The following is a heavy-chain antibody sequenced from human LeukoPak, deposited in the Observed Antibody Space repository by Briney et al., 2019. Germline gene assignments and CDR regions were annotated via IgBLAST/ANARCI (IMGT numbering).Heavy chain of an antibody. J-gene: IGHJ4*02. Sequence: ETLSLTCTVSGGSISSSSYYWGWVRQAPGKGLEWVSSISSSSSYIYYADSVKGRFTISRDNAKNSLYLQMNSLRAEDTAVYYCARESLSYWGQGTLVTVSS. CDR2: ISSSSSYI. CDR3: ARESLSY. CDR1: GGSISSSSYY. V-gene: IGHV3-21*01.